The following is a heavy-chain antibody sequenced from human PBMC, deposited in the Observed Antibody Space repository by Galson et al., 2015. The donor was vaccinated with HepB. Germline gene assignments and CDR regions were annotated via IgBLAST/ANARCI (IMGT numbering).Heavy chain of an antibody. D-gene: IGHD3-9*01. V-gene: IGHV3-33*08. CDR3: ARDFSLYFDDGWFDY. Sequence: SLRLSCAASGFTFSSYGMHWVRQAPGKGLEWVAVIWYDGSNKYYADSVKGRFTISRDNSKNTLYLQMNSLRAEDTAVYYCARDFSLYFDDGWFDYWGQGTLVTVSS. CDR2: IWYDGSNK. J-gene: IGHJ4*02. CDR1: GFTFSSYG.